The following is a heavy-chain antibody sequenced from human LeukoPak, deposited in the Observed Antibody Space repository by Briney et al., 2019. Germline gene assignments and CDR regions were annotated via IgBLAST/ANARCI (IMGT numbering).Heavy chain of an antibody. D-gene: IGHD5-18*01. CDR2: ISGDGGIT. CDR1: GFTFDDYA. Sequence: GGSLRLSCAASGFTFDDYAMHWVRQGPGKGLEWVSLISGDGGITYYADSVKGRFTIYRDNSKNSLYLQMNSLGTEDTALYYCAKDIGGYSFAADYWGQGTLVTVSS. CDR3: AKDIGGYSFAADY. J-gene: IGHJ4*02. V-gene: IGHV3-43*02.